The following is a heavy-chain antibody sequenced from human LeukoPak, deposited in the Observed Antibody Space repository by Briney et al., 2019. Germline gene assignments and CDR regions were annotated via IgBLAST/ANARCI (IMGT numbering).Heavy chain of an antibody. CDR3: ARAFITMIVVDAFDI. V-gene: IGHV4-30-4*08. CDR1: GGSISSGDYY. D-gene: IGHD3-22*01. Sequence: MPSQTLSLTCTVSGGSISSGDYYWSWIRQPPGKGLEWIGYIYYSGSTYYNPSLKSRVTISVDTSKNQFSLKLSSVTAADTAVYHCARAFITMIVVDAFDIWGQGTMVTVSS. J-gene: IGHJ3*02. CDR2: IYYSGST.